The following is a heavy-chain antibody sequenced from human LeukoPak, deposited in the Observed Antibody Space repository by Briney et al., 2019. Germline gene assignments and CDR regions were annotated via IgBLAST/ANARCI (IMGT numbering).Heavy chain of an antibody. Sequence: SETLSLTCTVSGGSISSSSYYWGWTRQPPGKGLEWIGSIYYSGSTYYNPSLKSRVTISVDTSKNQFSLKLSSVTAADTAVYYCASTGRPYYYYGMDVWGQGTTVTVSS. J-gene: IGHJ6*02. CDR3: ASTGRPYYYYGMDV. CDR2: IYYSGST. V-gene: IGHV4-39*01. CDR1: GGSISSSSYY.